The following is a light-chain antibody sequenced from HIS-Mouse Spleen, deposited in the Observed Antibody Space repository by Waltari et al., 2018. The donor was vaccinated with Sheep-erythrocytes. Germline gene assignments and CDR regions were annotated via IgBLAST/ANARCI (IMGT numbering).Light chain of an antibody. Sequence: SCELTQPPSVSVSPGQTASITCSGDKLGDKYACWYQQKPGQSPVRVIYQDSKRPSGIPERLSGSNSGNTAPLTISGTQAMDEADYYCQAWDSSTAWVFGGGTKLTVL. CDR1: KLGDKY. J-gene: IGLJ2*01. CDR3: QAWDSSTAWV. CDR2: QDS. V-gene: IGLV3-1*01.